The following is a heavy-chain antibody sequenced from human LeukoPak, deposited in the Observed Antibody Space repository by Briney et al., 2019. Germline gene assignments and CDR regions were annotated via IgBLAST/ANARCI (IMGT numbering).Heavy chain of an antibody. Sequence: PGRSLRLSCAASGFTFSSYGMHWVRQAPGKGLEWVAVIWFDGSYKYYADPVKGRFTISRDNSKNTLYLQMNSLRAEDTAVYYCARGMSVTYNAIDYWGQGTLVTVSS. V-gene: IGHV3-33*01. CDR1: GFTFSSYG. CDR2: IWFDGSYK. D-gene: IGHD1-1*01. J-gene: IGHJ4*02. CDR3: ARGMSVTYNAIDY.